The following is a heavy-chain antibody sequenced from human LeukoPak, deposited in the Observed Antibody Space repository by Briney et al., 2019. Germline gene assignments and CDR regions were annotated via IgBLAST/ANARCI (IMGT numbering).Heavy chain of an antibody. D-gene: IGHD2/OR15-2a*01. V-gene: IGHV1-69*05. J-gene: IGHJ6*03. CDR3: ARHTSHYYYYYMDV. CDR1: GGTFSSYA. CDR2: IIPIFGTA. Sequence: GASVKVSCKASGGTFSSYAISWVRQAPGQGLEWMGGIIPIFGTANYAQKFQGRVTITTDESTSTAYMELSSLRSEDTAVYYCARHTSHYYYYYMDVWGKGTTVTDSS.